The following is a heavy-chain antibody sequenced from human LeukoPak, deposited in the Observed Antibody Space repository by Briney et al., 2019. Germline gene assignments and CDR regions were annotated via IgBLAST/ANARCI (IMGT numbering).Heavy chain of an antibody. D-gene: IGHD3-22*01. CDR1: GYTFTSYA. J-gene: IGHJ4*02. CDR2: LNAGNGNT. V-gene: IGHV1-3*01. CDR3: ARRNYYDSSGYYSTGYFDY. Sequence: ASVKVSCKASGYTFTSYAMHWVRQAPGQRLEWMGWLNAGNGNTKYSQKFQGRVTITRDTSASTAYMELSSLRSEDTAVYYCARRNYYDSSGYYSTGYFDYWGQGTLVTVSS.